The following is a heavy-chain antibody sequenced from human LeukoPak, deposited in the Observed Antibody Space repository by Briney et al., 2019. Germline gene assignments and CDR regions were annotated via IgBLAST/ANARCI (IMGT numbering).Heavy chain of an antibody. CDR3: TTEGGIVGAIYAFDI. V-gene: IGHV3-15*01. D-gene: IGHD1-26*01. CDR1: GFTFSNAW. J-gene: IGHJ3*02. Sequence: GGSLRLSCAASGFTFSNAWMSWVRRAPGKGLEWVGRIKSKTDGGTTDYAAPVKGRFTISRDDSKNTLYLQMNSLKTEDTAVYYCTTEGGIVGAIYAFDIWGQGTMVTVSS. CDR2: IKSKTDGGTT.